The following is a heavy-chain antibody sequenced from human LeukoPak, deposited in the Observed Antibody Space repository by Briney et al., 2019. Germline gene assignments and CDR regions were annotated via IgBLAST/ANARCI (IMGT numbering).Heavy chain of an antibody. CDR1: GFAFSNFG. D-gene: IGHD3-22*01. Sequence: TGGSLRLSCVASGFAFSNFGMHWVRQAPGKGLGWVALISYDGSNIHYADSVKGRLTSSRENSKNTLYLQLNSLRAEDTAVYCCAKAMCHDDSSSYLFDYWGQGTLVTVSS. CDR2: ISYDGSNI. J-gene: IGHJ4*02. V-gene: IGHV3-30*18. CDR3: AKAMCHDDSSSYLFDY.